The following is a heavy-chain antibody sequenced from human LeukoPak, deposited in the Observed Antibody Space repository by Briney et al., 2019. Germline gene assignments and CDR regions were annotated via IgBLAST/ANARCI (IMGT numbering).Heavy chain of an antibody. J-gene: IGHJ4*02. Sequence: GGSLRLSCAASGFTFSSYEMNWVRQAPGKGLEWVSYISSSGSTIYYADSVKGRFTISRDNAKNSLYLQMNSLRAEDTAVYYCARGGIAVAPDDYWGQGTLVTVSS. D-gene: IGHD6-19*01. V-gene: IGHV3-48*03. CDR2: ISSSGSTI. CDR1: GFTFSSYE. CDR3: ARGGIAVAPDDY.